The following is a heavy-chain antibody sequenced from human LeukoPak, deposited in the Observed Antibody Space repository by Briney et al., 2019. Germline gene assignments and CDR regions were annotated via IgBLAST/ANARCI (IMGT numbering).Heavy chain of an antibody. CDR1: GYTSTGYY. CDR3: ARSPNLEWLLYVDY. CDR2: INPNSGGT. Sequence: ASVKVSCKASGYTSTGYYMHWVRQAPGQGLEWMGWINPNSGGTNYAQKFQGRVTMTRDTSISTAYMEPSRLRSDDTAVYYCARSPNLEWLLYVDYWGQGTLVTVSS. D-gene: IGHD3-3*01. J-gene: IGHJ4*02. V-gene: IGHV1-2*02.